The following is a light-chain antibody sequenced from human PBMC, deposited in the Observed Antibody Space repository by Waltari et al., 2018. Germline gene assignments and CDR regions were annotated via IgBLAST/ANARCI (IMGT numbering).Light chain of an antibody. CDR2: VNSDGSH. Sequence: QLVLTQSPSASASLGASVKLTCTLSSWHSSNVIAWHQQQPEKGPRYLMKVNSDGSHSKGDGIPDRFSCSSSGAERYLTISSLQSEDEADYYGQTGGHGTWVFGGGTKLTVL. V-gene: IGLV4-69*01. J-gene: IGLJ3*02. CDR1: SWHSSNV. CDR3: QTGGHGTWV.